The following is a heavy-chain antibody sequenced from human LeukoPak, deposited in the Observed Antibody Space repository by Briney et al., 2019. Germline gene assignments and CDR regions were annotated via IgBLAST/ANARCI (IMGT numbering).Heavy chain of an antibody. D-gene: IGHD3-10*01. Sequence: SETLSLTCTVSGGSISSYYWSWIRQPAGKGLEWIGRIYTSGSTNYNPSLKSRVTMSVDTSKNQFSLKLSSVTAADTAVYYCARERGGNRVLLWFGESPDGFDNWGQGTLVTVSS. CDR2: IYTSGST. CDR3: ARERGGNRVLLWFGESPDGFDN. V-gene: IGHV4-4*07. CDR1: GGSISSYY. J-gene: IGHJ4*02.